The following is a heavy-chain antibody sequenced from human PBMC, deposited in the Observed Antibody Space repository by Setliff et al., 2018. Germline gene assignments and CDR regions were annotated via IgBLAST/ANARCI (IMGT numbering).Heavy chain of an antibody. CDR2: ITSDGSST. D-gene: IGHD3-22*01. CDR1: GLTFSSYW. J-gene: IGHJ3*02. V-gene: IGHV3-74*01. CDR3: ARGHSSGLTKDAFDM. Sequence: RGSLRLSCAASGLTFSSYWMHWVRQAPGKGLVWVSRITSDGSSTSYADSVKGRFTISRDNAKNTLYLQVNSLRAEDTAVYYCARGHSSGLTKDAFDMWGQGTMVTVSS.